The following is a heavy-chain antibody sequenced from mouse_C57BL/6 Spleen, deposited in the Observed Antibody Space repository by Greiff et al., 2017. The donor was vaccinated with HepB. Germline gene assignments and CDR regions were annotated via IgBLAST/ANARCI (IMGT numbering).Heavy chain of an antibody. J-gene: IGHJ3*01. CDR2: IWRGGST. D-gene: IGHD2-3*01. V-gene: IGHV2-5*01. Sequence: VQRVESGPGLVQPSQSLSITCTVSGFSLTSYGVHWVRQSPGKGLEWLGVIWRGGSTDYNAAFMSRLSITKDNSKSQVFFIMNSLQADDTAIYYWAEGGLLPAGFAYWGQGTLVTVSA. CDR3: AEGGLLPAGFAY. CDR1: GFSLTSYG.